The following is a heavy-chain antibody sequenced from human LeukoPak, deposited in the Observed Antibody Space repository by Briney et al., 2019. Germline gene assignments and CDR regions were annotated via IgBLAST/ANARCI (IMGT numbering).Heavy chain of an antibody. J-gene: IGHJ4*02. D-gene: IGHD3-22*01. Sequence: ASVKVSCKASGGTFSSYTISWVRQAPGQGLEWMGRIIPILGIANYARKFQGRVTITADKSTSTAYMELSSLRSEDTAVYYCAQIDYYVSSGWAPYWGQGTLVTVSS. CDR1: GGTFSSYT. V-gene: IGHV1-69*02. CDR2: IIPILGIA. CDR3: AQIDYYVSSGWAPY.